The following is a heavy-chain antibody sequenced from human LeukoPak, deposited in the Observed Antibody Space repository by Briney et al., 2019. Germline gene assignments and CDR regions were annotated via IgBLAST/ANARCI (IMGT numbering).Heavy chain of an antibody. CDR3: ARDTIGQWLAIDY. CDR1: GFTFSSYA. J-gene: IGHJ4*02. D-gene: IGHD6-19*01. V-gene: IGHV3-30-3*01. Sequence: GRSLRLSCAASGFTFSSYAMHWVRQAPGKGLEWVAVISYDGSKKYYADSVKGRFTISRDNSKSTLYLQMNSLRAEDTSVYYCARDTIGQWLAIDYWAQGTLVTVSS. CDR2: ISYDGSKK.